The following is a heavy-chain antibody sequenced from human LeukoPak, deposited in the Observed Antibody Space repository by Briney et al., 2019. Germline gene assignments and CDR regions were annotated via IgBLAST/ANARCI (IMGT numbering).Heavy chain of an antibody. J-gene: IGHJ4*02. CDR2: INDSGGIT. CDR1: GFTFSNYA. D-gene: IGHD3-22*01. CDR3: AKVPSYYYDSSGYYYIDY. Sequence: GSLSLSCAASGFTFSNYAMSWARQAPGRGLEWVSAINDSGGITYYADSVKGRFTISRDNSKNTLYLQMNSLRAEDTAVYYCAKVPSYYYDSSGYYYIDYWGQGTLVTVSS. V-gene: IGHV3-23*01.